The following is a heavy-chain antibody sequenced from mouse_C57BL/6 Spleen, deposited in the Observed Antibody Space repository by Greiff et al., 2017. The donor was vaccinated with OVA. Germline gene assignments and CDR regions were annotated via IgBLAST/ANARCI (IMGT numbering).Heavy chain of an antibody. V-gene: IGHV1-81*01. CDR3: ARIYYYGSSWYFDV. D-gene: IGHD1-1*01. Sequence: VKLQQSGAELARPGASVKLSCKASGYTFTSYGISWVKQRTGQGLEWIGEIYPRSGNTYYNEKFKGKATLTADKSSSTAYMELRSLTSEDSAVYFCARIYYYGSSWYFDVWGTGTTVTVSS. CDR2: IYPRSGNT. CDR1: GYTFTSYG. J-gene: IGHJ1*03.